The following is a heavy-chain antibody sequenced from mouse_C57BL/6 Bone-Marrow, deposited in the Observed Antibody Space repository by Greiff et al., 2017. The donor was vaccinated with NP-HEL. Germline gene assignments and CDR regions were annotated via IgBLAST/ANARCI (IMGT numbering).Heavy chain of an antibody. Sequence: QVQLQQSGAELARPGASVKLSCKASGYTFTSYGISWVKQRTGQGLEWIGEIYPRSGNTYYHEKFKGKATLTAAKSSIPASLALRSLTSEDSAVYFCARITTVVATEDFYAMDYWGQGTSVTVSS. J-gene: IGHJ4*01. CDR2: IYPRSGNT. CDR3: ARITTVVATEDFYAMDY. D-gene: IGHD1-1*01. CDR1: GYTFTSYG. V-gene: IGHV1-81*01.